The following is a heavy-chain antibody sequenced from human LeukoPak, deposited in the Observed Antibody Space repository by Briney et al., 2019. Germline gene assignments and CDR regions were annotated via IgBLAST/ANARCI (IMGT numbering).Heavy chain of an antibody. J-gene: IGHJ4*02. CDR2: MNPNTGNT. CDR1: GYIFTRYD. D-gene: IGHD5-18*01. V-gene: IGHV1-8*01. CDR3: ARGMDTAF. Sequence: VASVRVSCKASGYIFTRYDVNWVRQAPGQGLEWMGWMNPNTGNTVYAQKFQGRVTMTRDISRKTAYMELSSLRSEDTAVYVCARGMDTAFWGQGTLVTVAS.